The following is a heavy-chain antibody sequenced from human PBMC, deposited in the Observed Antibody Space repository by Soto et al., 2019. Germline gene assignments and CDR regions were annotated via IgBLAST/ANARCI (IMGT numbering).Heavy chain of an antibody. D-gene: IGHD3-22*01. CDR3: ARDSDDSSGYYLLGVYYFDY. Sequence: EVQLVESGGGLVQPGGSLRLSCAASGFTFSSYSMNWVRQAPGKGLEWVSYISSSSSTIYYADSVKGRFTISRDNAKNSLYRQMNSLRAEDTAVYYCARDSDDSSGYYLLGVYYFDYWGQGTLVTVSS. CDR2: ISSSSSTI. V-gene: IGHV3-48*01. CDR1: GFTFSSYS. J-gene: IGHJ4*02.